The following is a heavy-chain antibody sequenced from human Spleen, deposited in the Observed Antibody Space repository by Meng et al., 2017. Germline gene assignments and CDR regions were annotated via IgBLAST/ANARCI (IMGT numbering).Heavy chain of an antibody. CDR2: INAGNGNT. CDR1: GYTFTSYA. V-gene: IGHV1-3*01. CDR3: ARDYCSGGSCYRAYFF. J-gene: IGHJ4*02. D-gene: IGHD2-15*01. Sequence: QVQLVQSGADVKKPGASVKVSFKASGYTFTSYAMHWVRQAPGQRLEWMGWINAGNGNTKYSQKFQGRVTITRDTSASTAYMELSSLRSEDTAVYYCARDYCSGGSCYRAYFFWGQGTLVTVSS.